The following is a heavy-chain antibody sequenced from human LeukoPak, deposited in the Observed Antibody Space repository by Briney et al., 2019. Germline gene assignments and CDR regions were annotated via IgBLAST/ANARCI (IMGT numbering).Heavy chain of an antibody. J-gene: IGHJ6*03. CDR3: AKDWYGSGSYYKGLSSYYYYYYMDV. V-gene: IGHV3-23*01. D-gene: IGHD3-10*01. CDR2: ITKSGDST. CDR1: GFTFSNYA. Sequence: GGSLRLSCAASGFTFSNYAMYWVRQAPGKGLEWVSGITKSGDSTYYADSVKGRFTFSRDNSKDTLYLQMNSLRAEDTAVYYCAKDWYGSGSYYKGLSSYYYYYYMDVWGKGTTVTVSS.